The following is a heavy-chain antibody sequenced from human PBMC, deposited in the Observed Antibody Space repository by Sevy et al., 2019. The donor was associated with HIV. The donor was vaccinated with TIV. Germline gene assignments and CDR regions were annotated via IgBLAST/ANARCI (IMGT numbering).Heavy chain of an antibody. Sequence: ASVKVSCKVSGYTLIEFSMHWVRQAPGKGLEWMGGFDPEDGETIYAQRFQGRVTMTEDKSTDTAYMELSSLRSEDTAVYYWATGLPGEYVDCSSCYSDYFAYWGQGTLVTVSS. CDR3: ATGLPGEYVDCSSCYSDYFAY. D-gene: IGHD2-15*01. V-gene: IGHV1-24*01. CDR2: FDPEDGET. J-gene: IGHJ4*02. CDR1: GYTLIEFS.